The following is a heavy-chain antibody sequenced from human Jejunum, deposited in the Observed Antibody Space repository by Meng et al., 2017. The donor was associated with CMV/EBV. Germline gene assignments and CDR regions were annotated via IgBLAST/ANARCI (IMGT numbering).Heavy chain of an antibody. CDR1: GFTVSNYA. D-gene: IGHD3-10*01. J-gene: IGHJ4*02. V-gene: IGHV3-23*01. CDR2: ISDSGRTT. Sequence: AASGFTVSNYAMSWVRQAPGKGLECVSAISDSGRTTDYADSVKGRFSISRDNSKNTLYLLMNSLRAEDTAVYYCAKNFYGSGSYYWGQGTLVTVSS. CDR3: AKNFYGSGSYY.